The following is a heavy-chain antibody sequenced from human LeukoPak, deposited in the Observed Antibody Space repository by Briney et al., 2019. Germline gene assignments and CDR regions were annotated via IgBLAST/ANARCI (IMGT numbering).Heavy chain of an antibody. J-gene: IGHJ4*02. D-gene: IGHD3-10*01. V-gene: IGHV3-30*18. Sequence: GRSLRLSCAASGFTFSSYGMHWVRQAPGKGLEWLAVISYDGSNKYYADSVKGRFTISRDNSKNTLYLQMNSLRAEDTAAYYCAKDMTYGSGSSLDYWGQGTLVTVSS. CDR2: ISYDGSNK. CDR1: GFTFSSYG. CDR3: AKDMTYGSGSSLDY.